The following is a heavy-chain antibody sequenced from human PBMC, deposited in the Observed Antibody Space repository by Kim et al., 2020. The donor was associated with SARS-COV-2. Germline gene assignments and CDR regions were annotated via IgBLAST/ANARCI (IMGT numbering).Heavy chain of an antibody. V-gene: IGHV4-39*02. CDR2: IYYSGST. D-gene: IGHD6-13*01. J-gene: IGHJ6*02. CDR1: GGSISSSSYY. CDR3: AGETVAAGGYYYYYGMDV. Sequence: SETLSLTCTVSGGSISSSSYYWGWIRQPPGKGLEWIGSIYYSGSTYYNPSLKSRATISVDTSKNQFSLKLSSVTAADTAVYYCAGETVAAGGYYYYYGMDVWGQGTGVTVSS.